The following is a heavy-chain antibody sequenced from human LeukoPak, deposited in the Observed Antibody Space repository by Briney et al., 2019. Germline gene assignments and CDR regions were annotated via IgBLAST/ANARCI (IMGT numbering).Heavy chain of an antibody. J-gene: IGHJ4*02. D-gene: IGHD4-17*01. CDR2: ISSSSSYI. CDR1: GFTFSSYS. CDR3: ARDSYYGDIFDY. V-gene: IGHV3-21*01. Sequence: GGSLRLSCAASGFTFSSYSMNWVRQAPGKGLEWVSSISSSSSYIYYADSVKGRFTISRDNAKNSLYLQMNGLRAEDTAVYYCARDSYYGDIFDYWGQGTLVTVSS.